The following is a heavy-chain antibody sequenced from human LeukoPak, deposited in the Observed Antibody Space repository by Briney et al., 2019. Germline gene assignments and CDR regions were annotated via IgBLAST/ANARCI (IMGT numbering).Heavy chain of an antibody. J-gene: IGHJ4*02. CDR2: ISAYNGNT. V-gene: IGHV1-18*01. CDR1: GYTFTSYG. Sequence: ASVKVSCKASGYTFTSYGISWVRQAPGQGLEWMGWISAYNGNTNYAQKLQGRVTMTTDTSTSTAYMELRSLRSDDTAVYHCARAGYYYDSSPFDYWGQGTLVTVSS. CDR3: ARAGYYYDSSPFDY. D-gene: IGHD3-10*01.